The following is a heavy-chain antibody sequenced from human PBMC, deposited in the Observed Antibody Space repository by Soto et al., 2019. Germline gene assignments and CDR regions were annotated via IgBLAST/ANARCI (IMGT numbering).Heavy chain of an antibody. CDR3: ARAPETPTIFGVVRPYFFNH. V-gene: IGHV4-34*10. J-gene: IGHJ4*02. CDR2: IFYSGSF. D-gene: IGHD3-3*01. Sequence: PSETLSLTCAVYGGSFSGYYLSWIRQPPGKGLEWMGYIFYSGSFYYTPSLRGRVMMSADTSKNQFYLRLSSVTAADTAVYYCARAPETPTIFGVVRPYFFNHWGQGTLVTASS. CDR1: GGSFSGYY.